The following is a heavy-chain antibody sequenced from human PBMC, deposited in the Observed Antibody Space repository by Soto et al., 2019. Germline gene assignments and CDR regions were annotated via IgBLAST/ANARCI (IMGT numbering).Heavy chain of an antibody. CDR3: ASRAAADYYYYYYMDV. Sequence: QVQLQESGPGLVKPSGTLSLTCAVSSGSISSSNWWSWVRQPPGKGLEWIGEIYHSGSTNYNPSLKSRVTISVDKSKNQFSLKLSSVTAADTAVYYWASRAAADYYYYYYMDVWGKGTTVTVSS. CDR1: SGSISSSNW. CDR2: IYHSGST. J-gene: IGHJ6*03. V-gene: IGHV4-4*02. D-gene: IGHD2-2*01.